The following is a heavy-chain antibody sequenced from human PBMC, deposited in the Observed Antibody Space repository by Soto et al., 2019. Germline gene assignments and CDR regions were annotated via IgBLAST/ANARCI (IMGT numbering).Heavy chain of an antibody. Sequence: QVQLVQSGAEVKKPGSSVKVSCKASGGTFSSYTISWVRQAPGQGLEWMCRIIPILGIAKYAQKFQGRVTITADKSTCTGYMEPSSLSSENTAVYYCAIDYYGSGSYWWFDPWGQGTLVSVTS. CDR1: GGTFSSYT. D-gene: IGHD3-10*01. V-gene: IGHV1-69*08. CDR3: AIDYYGSGSYWWFDP. J-gene: IGHJ5*02. CDR2: IIPILGIA.